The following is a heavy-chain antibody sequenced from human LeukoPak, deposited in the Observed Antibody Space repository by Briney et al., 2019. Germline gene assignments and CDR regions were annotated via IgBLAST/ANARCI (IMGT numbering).Heavy chain of an antibody. CDR2: ISDTGEST. Sequence: HPGGSLRLSCAASGFTFSTHAMSWVRQVSGKGLEWVSSISDTGESTYYADYVKGRFTISRDNSKNTLYLQMNSLRAEDTAVYYCAKGASGHCSGVRCYWFDYWGQGSLVTVSS. D-gene: IGHD2-15*01. J-gene: IGHJ4*02. CDR3: AKGASGHCSGVRCYWFDY. V-gene: IGHV3-23*01. CDR1: GFTFSTHA.